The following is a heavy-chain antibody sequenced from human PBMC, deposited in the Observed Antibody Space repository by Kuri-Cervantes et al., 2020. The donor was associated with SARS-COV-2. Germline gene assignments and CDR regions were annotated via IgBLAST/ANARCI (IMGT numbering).Heavy chain of an antibody. D-gene: IGHD3-10*01. V-gene: IGHV4-39*07. Sequence: SQTLSLTCTVSGGSISSSSSYWGWIRQPPGKGLEWIGSIYHRGSTHYNPSLKSRVTIAVDTSKNQFSLKLSSVNAADTAVYYCARVPYVSGSYTMDYWGQGTLVTVSS. CDR3: ARVPYVSGSYTMDY. CDR1: GGSISSSSSY. CDR2: IYHRGST. J-gene: IGHJ4*02.